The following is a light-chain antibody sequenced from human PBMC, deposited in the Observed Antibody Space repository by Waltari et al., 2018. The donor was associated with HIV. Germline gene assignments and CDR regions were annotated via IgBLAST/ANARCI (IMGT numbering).Light chain of an antibody. CDR2: GAS. V-gene: IGKV3-15*01. CDR3: QQYNNWPRT. J-gene: IGKJ1*01. CDR1: QSVNTN. Sequence: TQSPATLSLSLGERGTLSCRASQSVNTNLAWYQQTRGQAPRLLIYGASIRATGIPARFSGTGSGTNFTLTISGLQSEDFVLYYCQQYNNWPRTFGQGTQLEV.